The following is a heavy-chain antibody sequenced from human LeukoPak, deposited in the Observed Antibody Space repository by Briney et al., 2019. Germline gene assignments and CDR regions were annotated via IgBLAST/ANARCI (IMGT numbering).Heavy chain of an antibody. CDR2: INPNSGGT. Sequence: GASVKVSCKASGYTFTSYGISWVRQAPGQGLEWMGWINPNSGGTNYAQKFQGRVTMTRDTSISTAYMELSRLRSDDTAVYYCACLSPPAAFDIWGQGTMVTVSS. D-gene: IGHD2/OR15-2a*01. J-gene: IGHJ3*02. CDR1: GYTFTSYG. CDR3: ACLSPPAAFDI. V-gene: IGHV1-2*02.